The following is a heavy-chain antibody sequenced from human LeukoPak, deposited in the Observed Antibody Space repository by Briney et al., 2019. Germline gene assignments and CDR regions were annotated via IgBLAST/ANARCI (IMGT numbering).Heavy chain of an antibody. CDR2: INHSGST. Sequence: PSETLSLTCAVYGGSFSGYYWSWIRQPPGKGLEWIGEINHSGSTNYNPSLKSRVTISVDTSKNQFSLKLSSVTAADTAVYYCARNAIAAAGRLNWFDPWGQGTLVTVSS. J-gene: IGHJ5*02. CDR3: ARNAIAAAGRLNWFDP. CDR1: GGSFSGYY. D-gene: IGHD6-13*01. V-gene: IGHV4-34*01.